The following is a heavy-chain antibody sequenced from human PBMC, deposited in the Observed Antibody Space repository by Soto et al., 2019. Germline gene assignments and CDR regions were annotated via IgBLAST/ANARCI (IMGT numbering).Heavy chain of an antibody. J-gene: IGHJ6*02. D-gene: IGHD1-26*01. Sequence: RASVKVSCKASGYTFTGYYMHWVRQAPGQGLEWMGWINPNSGGTNYAQKFQGWVTMTRGTSISTAYMELSRLRSDDTAVYYCARRHPYLDYGMDVWGQGTTVTVSS. CDR2: INPNSGGT. V-gene: IGHV1-2*04. CDR1: GYTFTGYY. CDR3: ARRHPYLDYGMDV.